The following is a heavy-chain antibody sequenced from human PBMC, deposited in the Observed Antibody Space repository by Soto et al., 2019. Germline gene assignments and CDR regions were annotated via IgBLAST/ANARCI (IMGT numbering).Heavy chain of an antibody. V-gene: IGHV4-34*01. D-gene: IGHD2-15*01. CDR2: INHSGST. Sequence: SETLSLTCAVYGGSFSGYYWSWIRQPPGKGLEWIGEINHSGSTNYNPSLKSRVTISVDTSKNQFSLKLSSVTAADTAVYYCARVGSWWRGRYFDYWGQGTLVTVSS. CDR3: ARVGSWWRGRYFDY. CDR1: GGSFSGYY. J-gene: IGHJ4*02.